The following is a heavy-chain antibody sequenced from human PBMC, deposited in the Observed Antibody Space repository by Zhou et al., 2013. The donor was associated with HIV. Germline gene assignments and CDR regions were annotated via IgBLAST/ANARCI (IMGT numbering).Heavy chain of an antibody. CDR2: MNPRSGNT. CDR3: ARHRRYGGNSYSFDI. J-gene: IGHJ3*02. D-gene: IGHD2-21*02. Sequence: QVQLVQSGAEVKKPGASVKVSCKASGYTFTNYDINWVRQATGQGLEWMGWMNPRSGNTGYAQKFQGRVTFTRNTSINTAYMEVSSLRSEDTAVYYCARHRRYGGNSYSFDIWGQGTMVTVSS. CDR1: GYTFTNYD. V-gene: IGHV1-8*03.